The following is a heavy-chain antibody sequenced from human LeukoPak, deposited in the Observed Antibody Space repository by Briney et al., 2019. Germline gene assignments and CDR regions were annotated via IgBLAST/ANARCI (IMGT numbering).Heavy chain of an antibody. J-gene: IGHJ4*02. V-gene: IGHV4-59*01. CDR2: ISYTGRT. D-gene: IGHD7-27*01. CDR1: GGSISSSY. Sequence: SETLSLTCTVSGGSISSSYWSWIRQPPGKELEWIVYISYTGRTNYHPSLKSRVTISLDTSKKQFSLKVRSVTAADTAVYYCARVGNGRSVDQWGQGTLVTVSS. CDR3: ARVGNGRSVDQ.